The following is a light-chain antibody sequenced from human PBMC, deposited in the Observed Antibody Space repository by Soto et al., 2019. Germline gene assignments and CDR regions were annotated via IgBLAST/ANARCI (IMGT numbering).Light chain of an antibody. J-gene: IGKJ1*01. V-gene: IGKV3-11*01. CDR3: QQYYSFPWT. CDR2: GAS. CDR1: QTVGSY. Sequence: IVLTQSPATLSLSPGERATLSCRASQTVGSYLAWFRQTPGQAPRLLIYGASSRATGIPDRFSGSGSGTDFTLTISRLEPEDFATYYCQQYYSFPWTFGQGTKVDIK.